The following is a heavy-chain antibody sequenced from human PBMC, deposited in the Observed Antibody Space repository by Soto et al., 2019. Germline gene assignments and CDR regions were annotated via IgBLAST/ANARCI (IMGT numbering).Heavy chain of an antibody. V-gene: IGHV3-23*01. CDR3: AKDSYNWNPVGDFDY. CDR2: ISGTGGST. J-gene: IGHJ4*02. D-gene: IGHD1-20*01. Sequence: PWGSLRLSCAASGFTFSFYVMTWFRQAPGKGLEWVSGISGTGGSTSYADSVKGRFTISRDNSKNTLYLQMNSLRAEDTAVYYCAKDSYNWNPVGDFDYWGQGTQVTVSS. CDR1: GFTFSFYV.